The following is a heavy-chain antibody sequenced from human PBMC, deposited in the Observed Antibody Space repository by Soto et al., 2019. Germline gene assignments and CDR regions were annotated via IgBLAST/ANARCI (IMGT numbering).Heavy chain of an antibody. CDR2: IIPIFGTA. Sequence: QVQLVQSGAEVKKPGSSVKVSCKASGGTFSSYAISWVRQAPGQGLEWMGGIIPIFGTANYAQKFQGRVTITADESTSTAYMELSSLRSEDTAVHYCARRKNYSDSSGYCSHFDYWGRGTLVTVSS. D-gene: IGHD3-22*01. CDR1: GGTFSSYA. CDR3: ARRKNYSDSSGYCSHFDY. J-gene: IGHJ4*02. V-gene: IGHV1-69*01.